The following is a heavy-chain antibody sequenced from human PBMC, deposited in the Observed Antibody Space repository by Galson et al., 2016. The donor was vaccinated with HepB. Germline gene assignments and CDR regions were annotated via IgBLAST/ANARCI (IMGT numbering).Heavy chain of an antibody. V-gene: IGHV1-3*04. CDR3: ARGPTIPTGGTLYFDP. D-gene: IGHD6-13*01. CDR2: INTVNGNT. J-gene: IGHJ4*02. CDR1: GYTFTSYV. Sequence: SVKVSCKASGYTFTSYVIHWVRQAPGQRLEWMGWINTVNGNTKYSQMFQARVTITRDTSASTAYMVLSSLTSEDTAVYYCARGPTIPTGGTLYFDPWGQETLVTVSS.